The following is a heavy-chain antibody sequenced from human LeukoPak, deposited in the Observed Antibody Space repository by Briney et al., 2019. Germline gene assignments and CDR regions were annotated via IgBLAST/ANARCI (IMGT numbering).Heavy chain of an antibody. CDR2: INTDGSST. D-gene: IGHD2-15*01. V-gene: IGHV3-74*01. J-gene: IGHJ4*02. CDR3: AKEYCSGGSCYLGTFDY. Sequence: QSGGSLRLSCAATGFSFSNYWMHWVRQAPGKGLVWVSRINTDGSSTNYADSVKGRFTLSRDNAKNSLYLQMNSLRAEDTALYYCAKEYCSGGSCYLGTFDYWGQGTLVTVSS. CDR1: GFSFSNYW.